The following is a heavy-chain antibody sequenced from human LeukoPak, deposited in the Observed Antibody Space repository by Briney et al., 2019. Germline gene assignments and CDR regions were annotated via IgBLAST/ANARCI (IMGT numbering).Heavy chain of an antibody. V-gene: IGHV1-2*02. CDR3: ARAEDTAMVTDFDY. Sequence: GASVKVSCKASGYTFTGYYMHWVRQAPGQGLEWMGWINPNSGGTNYAQKFQGRVTMTRDTSISTAYMELSRLRSDDTAVYYCARAEDTAMVTDFDYWGQGTLVTVSS. D-gene: IGHD5-18*01. CDR2: INPNSGGT. CDR1: GYTFTGYY. J-gene: IGHJ4*02.